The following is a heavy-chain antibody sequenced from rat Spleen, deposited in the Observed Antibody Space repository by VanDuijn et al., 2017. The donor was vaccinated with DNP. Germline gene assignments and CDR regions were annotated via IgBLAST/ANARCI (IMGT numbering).Heavy chain of an antibody. CDR1: GFTFSNYD. CDR2: ISYDGSST. D-gene: IGHD3-8*01. J-gene: IGHJ2*01. Sequence: EVQLVESGGGLVQPGRSLKLSCAASGFTFSNYDMAWVRQAPTKGLEWVATISYDGSSTNYRDSVKGRFPISRDNAESILYLQMDSLRSEDTATYYRTSNPHIRTAAPFDYWGQGVMVTVSS. V-gene: IGHV5-29*01. CDR3: TSNPHIRTAAPFDY.